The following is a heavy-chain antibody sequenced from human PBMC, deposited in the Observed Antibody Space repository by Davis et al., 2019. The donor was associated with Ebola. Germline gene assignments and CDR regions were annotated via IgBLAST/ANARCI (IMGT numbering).Heavy chain of an antibody. CDR3: ARVHSNYYYYGMDV. V-gene: IGHV1-69*04. Sequence: AASVKVSCKASGYTFITYDIFWVRLVPGQGLEWMGRIIPILGIANYAQKFQGRVTITADKSTSTAYMELSSLRSEDTAVYYCARVHSNYYYYGMDVWGQGTTVTVSS. CDR1: GYTFITYD. CDR2: IIPILGIA. D-gene: IGHD4-11*01. J-gene: IGHJ6*02.